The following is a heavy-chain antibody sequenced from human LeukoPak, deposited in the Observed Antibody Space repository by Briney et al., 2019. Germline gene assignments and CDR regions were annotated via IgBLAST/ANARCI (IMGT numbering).Heavy chain of an antibody. D-gene: IGHD1-26*01. CDR2: ISGSGGST. J-gene: IGHJ3*02. CDR1: GFTFSSYA. CDR3: ARERGAASAFDI. Sequence: PGGSLRLSCAASGFTFSSYAMSWVRQAPGKGLEWVSVISGSGGSTDYGDSVKGRFTISRDNAKNSLYLQMNSLRAEDTAVYYCARERGAASAFDIWGQGTMVTVSS. V-gene: IGHV3-23*01.